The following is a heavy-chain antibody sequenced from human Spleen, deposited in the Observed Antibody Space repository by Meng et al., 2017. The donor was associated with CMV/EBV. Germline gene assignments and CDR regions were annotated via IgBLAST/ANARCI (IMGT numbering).Heavy chain of an antibody. CDR1: GFSLSTNAVG. J-gene: IGHJ4*02. CDR2: IYWDDDK. D-gene: IGHD1-14*01. Sequence: QITLKESGPTLVKPTQTLTLPCTFSGFSLSTNAVGVGWIRQPPGKALEWPALIYWDDDKRYSPSLKSRLTITKDTSKNQVVLTMTNMDPVDTATYYCAHRPLITTWYYFDYWGQGTLVTVSS. V-gene: IGHV2-5*02. CDR3: AHRPLITTWYYFDY.